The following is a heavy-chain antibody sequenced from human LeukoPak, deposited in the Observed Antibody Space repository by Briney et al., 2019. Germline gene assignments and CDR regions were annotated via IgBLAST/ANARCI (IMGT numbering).Heavy chain of an antibody. Sequence: SETLSLTCTVSGGSISSSRTYYWGWVRQPPGKGLEWIGSIYYDGNTYYNLSLKSRVTISVDTSKNQFSLKMNSVTAADTAVYYCARGQWFRAFWSRGTPVTVSS. V-gene: IGHV4-39*07. CDR3: ARGQWFRAF. D-gene: IGHD3-10*01. CDR2: IYYDGNT. J-gene: IGHJ4*02. CDR1: GGSISSSRTYY.